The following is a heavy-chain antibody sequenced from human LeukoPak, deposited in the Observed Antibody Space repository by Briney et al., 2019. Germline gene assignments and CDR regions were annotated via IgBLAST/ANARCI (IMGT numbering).Heavy chain of an antibody. J-gene: IGHJ4*02. CDR2: ISAYNGNT. CDR1: GYTFITHG. D-gene: IGHD3-9*01. CDR3: ARGRLRYLDWTRTYSDY. V-gene: IGHV1-18*01. Sequence: ASVKVSCKASGYTFITHGLTWGRQAPGQGLEWMGWISAYNGNTIYAQTLQDRLTMTTDTSTSTAYMELRSLRSDDTAVYYCARGRLRYLDWTRTYSDYWGQGTLVTVSS.